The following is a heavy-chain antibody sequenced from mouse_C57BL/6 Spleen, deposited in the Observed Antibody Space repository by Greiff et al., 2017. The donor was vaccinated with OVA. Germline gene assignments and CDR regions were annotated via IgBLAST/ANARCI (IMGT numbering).Heavy chain of an antibody. CDR1: GFTFSDYG. CDR3: ARNDGFAY. V-gene: IGHV5-17*01. J-gene: IGHJ3*01. D-gene: IGHD2-12*01. CDR2: ISSGSSTI. Sequence: EVQRVESGGGLVKPGGSLKLSFAASGFTFSDYGMHWVRQAPEKGLEWVAYISSGSSTIYYADTVKGRFTISRDNAKNTLFLQMTSLRSEDTAMYYCARNDGFAYWGQGTLVTVSA.